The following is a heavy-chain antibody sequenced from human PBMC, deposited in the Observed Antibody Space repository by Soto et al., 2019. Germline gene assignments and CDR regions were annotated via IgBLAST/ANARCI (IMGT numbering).Heavy chain of an antibody. V-gene: IGHV3-23*01. D-gene: IGHD5-18*01. CDR3: ANAGEGGRIQLWSAAFDI. Sequence: GGSLRLSCAASGFTFSSYAMSWVRQAPGKGLEWVSAISGSGGSTYYADSVKGRFTISRDNSKNTLYLQMNSLRAEDTAVYYCANAGEGGRIQLWSAAFDIWGQGTMVTVSS. J-gene: IGHJ3*02. CDR1: GFTFSSYA. CDR2: ISGSGGST.